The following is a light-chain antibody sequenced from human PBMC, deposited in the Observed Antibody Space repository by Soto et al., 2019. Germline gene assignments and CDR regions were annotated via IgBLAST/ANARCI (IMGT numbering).Light chain of an antibody. J-gene: IGLJ1*01. V-gene: IGLV1-44*01. CDR3: AAWDDTLNRHV. Sequence: QSVLNQPPSASGTPGQRVTISCSGSSSNIGSNTVNWYQQLPRTAPKLLIYSNNQRPSGVPDRFSGSKSGTSASLAISGLQSEDEADYYCAAWDDTLNRHVFGTVTKVTVL. CDR1: SSNIGSNT. CDR2: SNN.